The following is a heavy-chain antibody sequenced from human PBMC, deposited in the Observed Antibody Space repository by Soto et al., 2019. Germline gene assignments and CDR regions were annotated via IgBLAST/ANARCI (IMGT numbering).Heavy chain of an antibody. CDR3: ARGQDIAAAYFHYYYYMDV. J-gene: IGHJ6*03. Sequence: ASVKVSCKASGYTFTSYDINWVRQATGQGLEWMGWMNPNSGNTGYAQKFQGRVTMTRNTSISTAYMELSSLRSEDTAVYYCARGQDIAAAYFHYYYYMDVRGKGTTVTVSS. D-gene: IGHD6-13*01. CDR2: MNPNSGNT. V-gene: IGHV1-8*01. CDR1: GYTFTSYD.